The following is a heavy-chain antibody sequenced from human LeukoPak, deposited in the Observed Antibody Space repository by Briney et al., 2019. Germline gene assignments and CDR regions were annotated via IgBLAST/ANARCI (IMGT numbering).Heavy chain of an antibody. CDR1: GGSISSYY. CDR3: ARGCSGGSCDEYFQH. D-gene: IGHD2-15*01. J-gene: IGHJ1*01. V-gene: IGHV4-59*01. CDR2: IYYSGST. Sequence: PSETLSLTCTVSGGSISSYYWSWTRQPPGKGLEWIGYIYYSGSTNYNPSLKSRVTISVDTSKNQFSLKLSSVTAADTAVFYCARGCSGGSCDEYFQHWGQGTLVAVSS.